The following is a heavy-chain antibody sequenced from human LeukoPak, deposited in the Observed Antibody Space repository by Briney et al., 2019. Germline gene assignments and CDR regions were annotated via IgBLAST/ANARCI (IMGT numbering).Heavy chain of an antibody. V-gene: IGHV1-24*01. Sequence: ASVKVSCKVSGYTLTELSMHWARQAPGKGLEWMGGFEPEDGETIYAQKFQGRVTMTEDTSTDTAYMELSSLRSEDTAVYYCAIPDSSGHPDVWGKGTTVTVSS. CDR2: FEPEDGET. D-gene: IGHD3-22*01. J-gene: IGHJ6*04. CDR3: AIPDSSGHPDV. CDR1: GYTLTELS.